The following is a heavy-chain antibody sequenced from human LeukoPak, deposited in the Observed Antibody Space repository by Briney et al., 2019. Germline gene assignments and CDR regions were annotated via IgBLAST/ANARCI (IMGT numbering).Heavy chain of an antibody. CDR3: ERENWGYYY. CDR2: IHGDGTGT. D-gene: IGHD7-27*01. J-gene: IGHJ4*02. CDR1: ALTFGTYW. Sequence: GGSLRLSCTASALTFGTYWMDGVRQPPGKGLVWVSRIHGDGTGTDYADSVKGRFTVCRDNAKNTVYLKMKSPAAAATYKYSRERENWGYYYWGQGTLVTVSS. V-gene: IGHV3-74*01.